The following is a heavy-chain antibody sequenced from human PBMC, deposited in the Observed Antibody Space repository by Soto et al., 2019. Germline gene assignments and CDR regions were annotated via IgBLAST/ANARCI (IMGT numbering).Heavy chain of an antibody. Sequence: GASVKVSCKASGGTFSSYAISWVRQAPGQGLEWMEGIIPIFGTANYAQKFQGRVTITADESTSTAYMEQSSLRSEDTAVYYCASPAQQLVHSYFDYWGQGTLVTVSS. V-gene: IGHV1-69*13. D-gene: IGHD6-13*01. CDR2: IIPIFGTA. CDR3: ASPAQQLVHSYFDY. J-gene: IGHJ4*02. CDR1: GGTFSSYA.